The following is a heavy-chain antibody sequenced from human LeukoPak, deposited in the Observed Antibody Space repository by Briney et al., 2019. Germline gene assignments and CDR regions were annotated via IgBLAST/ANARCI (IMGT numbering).Heavy chain of an antibody. CDR3: AREEGYCNSSSCYGEAFDI. D-gene: IGHD2-2*01. J-gene: IGHJ3*02. V-gene: IGHV3-21*01. Sequence: PGGSLRLSCAASGFTFSSYSINWVRRAPGKGLEWVSSISSSSTYIYYADSVKGRFTISRDNAKNSLYLQMNSLRDEDTAVYYCAREEGYCNSSSCYGEAFDIWGQGTMVTVSS. CDR1: GFTFSSYS. CDR2: ISSSSTYI.